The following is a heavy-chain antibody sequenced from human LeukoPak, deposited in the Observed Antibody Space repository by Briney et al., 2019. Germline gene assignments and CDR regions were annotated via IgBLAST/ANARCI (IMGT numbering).Heavy chain of an antibody. Sequence: SETLSLTCTVSGGSISSGGYYWSWIRQHPGKGLEWIGFLYYSGSTYYNPSLKSRVTISVDTSKNQFSLKLTSVTAADTAVYYCARHGGSNWYVNWFDPWGQGILVTVSS. D-gene: IGHD6-13*01. CDR1: GGSISSGGYY. V-gene: IGHV4-39*01. CDR2: LYYSGST. J-gene: IGHJ5*02. CDR3: ARHGGSNWYVNWFDP.